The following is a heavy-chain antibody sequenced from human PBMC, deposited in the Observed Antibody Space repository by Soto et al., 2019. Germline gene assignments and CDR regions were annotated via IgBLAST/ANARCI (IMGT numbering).Heavy chain of an antibody. CDR3: ARDGRYIGSYGGYYFDY. CDR1: GYTFTSYG. Sequence: QVQLVQSGAEVKKPGASVKVSCKASGYTFTSYGISWVRQAPGQGLEWMGWISANTGNTNFAQKLQGRVTMTTDTSTSTAYMELRSLRSDDTAVYYCARDGRYIGSYGGYYFDYCGQGTLVTVSS. D-gene: IGHD1-26*01. CDR2: ISANTGNT. J-gene: IGHJ4*02. V-gene: IGHV1-18*01.